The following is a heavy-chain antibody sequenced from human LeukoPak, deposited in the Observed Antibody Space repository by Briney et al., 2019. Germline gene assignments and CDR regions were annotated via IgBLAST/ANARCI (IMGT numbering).Heavy chain of an antibody. Sequence: PGGSLRLSCAASGFSFSNHAMHWVRQAPGKGLEWVAVISDDGSDKYYADSVKGRFTISRDNSKNTLYLQMNSLRAEDTAVYYCAKDGGISSSWEFDYWGQGTLVTVSS. CDR2: ISDDGSDK. CDR1: GFSFSNHA. J-gene: IGHJ4*01. CDR3: AKDGGISSSWEFDY. V-gene: IGHV3-30*18. D-gene: IGHD6-13*01.